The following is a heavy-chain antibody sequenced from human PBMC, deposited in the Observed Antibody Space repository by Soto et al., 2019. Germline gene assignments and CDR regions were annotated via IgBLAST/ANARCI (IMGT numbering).Heavy chain of an antibody. J-gene: IGHJ6*02. Sequence: QVQLVQSGAEVKKPGASVKVSCKASGYTFTSYDINWVRQATGQGLEWMGWINPNSGNTGDPQTFQGRVTMTRNTSVSTAHMERSRLRSEDTGVYYCARARGYSSGWCLYYYGMDVWGQGTTDTVSS. D-gene: IGHD6-19*01. V-gene: IGHV1-8*01. CDR2: INPNSGNT. CDR3: ARARGYSSGWCLYYYGMDV. CDR1: GYTFTSYD.